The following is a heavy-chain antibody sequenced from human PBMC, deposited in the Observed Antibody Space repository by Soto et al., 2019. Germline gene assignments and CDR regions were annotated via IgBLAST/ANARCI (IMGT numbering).Heavy chain of an antibody. D-gene: IGHD3-10*01. Sequence: EVQLVESGGGLVKPGGSLRLSCAASGFTFSSYSMNWVRQAPGKGLEWVSSISSSSSYIYYADSVKGRFTISRDNAKNSLYLQMNSLRAEYTAVYYCATLRSDTMVRGVITRDYWGQGTLVTVSS. CDR3: ATLRSDTMVRGVITRDY. CDR1: GFTFSSYS. V-gene: IGHV3-21*01. CDR2: ISSSSSYI. J-gene: IGHJ4*02.